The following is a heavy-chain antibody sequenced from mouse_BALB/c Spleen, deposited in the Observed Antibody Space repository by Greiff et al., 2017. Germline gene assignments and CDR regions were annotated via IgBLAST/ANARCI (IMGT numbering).Heavy chain of an antibody. D-gene: IGHD2-1*01. J-gene: IGHJ2*01. V-gene: IGHV1-14*01. Sequence: EVQVVESGPELVKPGASVKMSCKASGYTFTSYVMHWVKQKPGQGLEWIGYINPYNDGTKYNEKFKGKATLTSDKSSSTAYMELSSLTSEDSAVYYCARGMVTTPDDYWGQGTTLTVSS. CDR2: INPYNDGT. CDR3: ARGMVTTPDDY. CDR1: GYTFTSYV.